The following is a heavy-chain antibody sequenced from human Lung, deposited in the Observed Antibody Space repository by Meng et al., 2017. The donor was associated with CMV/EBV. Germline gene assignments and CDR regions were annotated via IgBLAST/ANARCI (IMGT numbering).Heavy chain of an antibody. Sequence: HVHLLEAGPGLLNPSPPLSLTSPVSGGSISSGGFYWSWIRQHPGKGLEWIWYIYYSGSTYYNPSLRSRVAISIDTSKNQFSLKLTSVTAADTAVYFCARTNYGDYNWFDPWGQGTLVTVSS. D-gene: IGHD4-17*01. V-gene: IGHV4-31*02. CDR2: IYYSGST. J-gene: IGHJ5*02. CDR1: GGSISSGGFY. CDR3: ARTNYGDYNWFDP.